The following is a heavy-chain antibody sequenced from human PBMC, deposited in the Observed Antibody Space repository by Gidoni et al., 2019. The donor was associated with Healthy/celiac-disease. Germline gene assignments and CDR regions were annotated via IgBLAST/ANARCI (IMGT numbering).Heavy chain of an antibody. CDR1: GGSISSGGYY. Sequence: QVQLQESGPGLVKPSQTMSLPRPVSGGSISSGGYYWSWIRQHPGKGRGWIGYIYYSGSTYYTPSLKSRVTISVDTSKNQFSLKLSSVTAADTAVYYCASGPAAIFYWGQGTLVTVSS. D-gene: IGHD2-2*01. CDR3: ASGPAAIFY. CDR2: IYYSGST. V-gene: IGHV4-31*03. J-gene: IGHJ4*02.